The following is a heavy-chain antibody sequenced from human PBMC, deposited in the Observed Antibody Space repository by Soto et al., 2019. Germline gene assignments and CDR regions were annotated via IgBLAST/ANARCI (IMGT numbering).Heavy chain of an antibody. CDR3: ARGNGARVAAAGTSYYYYYYWDV. D-gene: IGHD6-13*01. Sequence: QVQLQQWGAGLLKPSETLSLTCAVYGGSFSGYYWSWIRQPPGMGLEWIGEINHSGSTNYNPALKSRVTISGDTSKDEFSLQLSSVTAAETAVYYCARGNGARVAAAGTSYYYYYYWDVWGKGTTVTVSS. CDR1: GGSFSGYY. V-gene: IGHV4-34*01. J-gene: IGHJ6*03. CDR2: INHSGST.